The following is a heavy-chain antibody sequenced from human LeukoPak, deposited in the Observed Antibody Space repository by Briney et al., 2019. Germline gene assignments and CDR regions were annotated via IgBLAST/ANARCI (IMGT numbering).Heavy chain of an antibody. CDR2: ISAYNGNT. D-gene: IGHD2-15*01. CDR3: ARDHTLFSIVVVVAADLRFAP. CDR1: GYTFTSYG. J-gene: IGHJ5*02. V-gene: IGHV1-18*01. Sequence: ASVKVSCKASGYTFTSYGISWVRQAPGQGLEWMGWISAYNGNTNYAQKLQGRVTMTTDTSTSTAYMELRSLRSDDTAVYYCARDHTLFSIVVVVAADLRFAPWGQGTPVTVSS.